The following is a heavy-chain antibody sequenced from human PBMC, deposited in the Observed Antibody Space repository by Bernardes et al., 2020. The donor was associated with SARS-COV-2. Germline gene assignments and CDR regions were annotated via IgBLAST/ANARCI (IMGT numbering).Heavy chain of an antibody. Sequence: GGSLRLSCAASGFTVSSNYMSWVRQAPGKGLEWVSVIYSGGSTYYADSVKGRFTISRDNSKNTLYLQMNSLRAEDTAVYYCAREWLEYDFWSGYYTSSGMDVWGQGTTVTVSS. D-gene: IGHD3-3*01. J-gene: IGHJ6*02. CDR2: IYSGGST. CDR3: AREWLEYDFWSGYYTSSGMDV. CDR1: GFTVSSNY. V-gene: IGHV3-66*02.